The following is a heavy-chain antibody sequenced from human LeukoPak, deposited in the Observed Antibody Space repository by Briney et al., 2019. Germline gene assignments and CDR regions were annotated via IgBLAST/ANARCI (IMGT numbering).Heavy chain of an antibody. J-gene: IGHJ4*02. CDR3: AKKSVVAARFPYYFDY. D-gene: IGHD2-15*01. CDR2: IRYDGSNK. CDR1: GFTFSSYG. Sequence: TGGSLRLSCAASGFTFSSYGMHWVRQAPGKGLEWVAFIRYDGSNKYYADSVKGRFTISRDNSKNTLYLQMNSLRAEDTAVYYCAKKSVVAARFPYYFDYWGQGTLVTVSS. V-gene: IGHV3-30*02.